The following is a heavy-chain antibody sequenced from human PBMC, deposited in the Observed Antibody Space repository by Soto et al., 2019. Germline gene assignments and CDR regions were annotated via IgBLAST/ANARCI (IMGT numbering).Heavy chain of an antibody. CDR1: GDNFNTYT. CDR3: ARELHGSWDH. D-gene: IGHD2-21*01. CDR2: IIPSFGTP. V-gene: IGHV1-69*05. J-gene: IGHJ4*02. Sequence: QVQLVQSGAEVKEPGSSVQVSCKASGDNFNTYTIAWVRQAPGQGLEWMGGIIPSFGTPIYAQKLQGRVTITPDESTSTVHMELNSLTSKDTAMYYCARELHGSWDHWGQGTLFTVSS.